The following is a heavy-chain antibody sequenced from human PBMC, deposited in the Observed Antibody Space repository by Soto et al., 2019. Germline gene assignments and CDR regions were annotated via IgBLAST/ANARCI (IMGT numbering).Heavy chain of an antibody. D-gene: IGHD3-3*01. CDR3: ARGPTIFVVGVYAFDI. CDR1: GFTLSSYA. Sequence: EVQMLESGGGLVQPGGSLRLSCAASGFTLSSYALSWVRQAPGQGLEWVSGISGSGDYTFDADSVRGRFTISRDNSMNTLYLQMNSLRVEDTAVYYCARGPTIFVVGVYAFDIWGQGTMATVSS. J-gene: IGHJ3*02. CDR2: ISGSGDYT. V-gene: IGHV3-23*01.